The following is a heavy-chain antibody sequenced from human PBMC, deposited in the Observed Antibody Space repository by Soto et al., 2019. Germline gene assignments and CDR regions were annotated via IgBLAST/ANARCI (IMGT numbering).Heavy chain of an antibody. V-gene: IGHV1-2*04. CDR2: INPNSGGT. J-gene: IGHJ4*02. CDR1: GYTFTGYY. Sequence: ASVKVSCKASGYTFTGYYMHWVRQAPGQGLEWMGWINPNSGGTNYAQKFQGWVTMTRDTSISTTYMELSRLRSDDTAVYYWARARGGIDFDYWGQGTLVTVSS. D-gene: IGHD3-10*01. CDR3: ARARGGIDFDY.